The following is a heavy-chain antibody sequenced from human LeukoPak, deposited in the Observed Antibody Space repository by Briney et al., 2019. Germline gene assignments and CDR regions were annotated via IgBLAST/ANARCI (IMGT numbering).Heavy chain of an antibody. CDR1: VGTFSRYA. CDR3: ARDRPYTGGWRGFDY. Sequence: SVKVSCKASVGTFSRYAISWVRQAPGQGLEWMGGIIPMFGIANYAQKSQGRGTITADEATSTAYMELSSLRAEDTAVYYCARDRPYTGGWRGFDYWGQGTLVTVSS. CDR2: IIPMFGIA. V-gene: IGHV1-69*13. D-gene: IGHD6-19*01. J-gene: IGHJ4*02.